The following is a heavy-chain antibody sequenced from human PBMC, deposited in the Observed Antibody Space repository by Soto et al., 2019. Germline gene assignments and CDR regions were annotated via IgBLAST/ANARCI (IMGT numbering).Heavy chain of an antibody. J-gene: IGHJ6*04. D-gene: IGHD1-1*01. CDR1: GDSVSSSDFY. CDR3: ARVSKLVAPKDGTSAYFYAMDV. CDR2: VYSTGTT. Sequence: SETLSLTCAVSGDSVSSSDFYWTWIRQPPGKPLEWIGYVYSTGTTNYSPSLKSRVDMSVDTSENQFSLKVRSVTAADAAVYFCARVSKLVAPKDGTSAYFYAMDVWGAGTTVTVSS. V-gene: IGHV4-61*08.